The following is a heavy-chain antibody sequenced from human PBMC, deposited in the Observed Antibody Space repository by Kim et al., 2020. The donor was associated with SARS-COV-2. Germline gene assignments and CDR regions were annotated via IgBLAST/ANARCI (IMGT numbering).Heavy chain of an antibody. J-gene: IGHJ4*02. D-gene: IGHD5-18*01. CDR1: GFTFSSYA. Sequence: GGSLRLSCAASGFTFSSYAMSWVRQAPGKGLEWVSAISGSGGSTYYADSVKGRFTISRDNSKNTLYLQMNSLRAEDTAVYYCAKDPWIQLWGYSRFGYWGQGTLVTVSS. V-gene: IGHV3-23*01. CDR3: AKDPWIQLWGYSRFGY. CDR2: ISGSGGST.